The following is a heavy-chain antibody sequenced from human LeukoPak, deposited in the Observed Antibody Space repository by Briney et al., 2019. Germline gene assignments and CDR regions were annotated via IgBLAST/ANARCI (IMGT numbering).Heavy chain of an antibody. CDR1: GFTFSSYA. D-gene: IGHD2-15*01. CDR3: AKGPGVVVVADYGPS. Sequence: GGSLRLSCAASGFTFSSYAMSWVRQAPGKGLEWVSAISGSGGSTYYADSVKGRFTISRDNSKNTLYLQMNSLRAEDTAVYYCAKGPGVVVVADYGPSWGQGTLVTVSS. CDR2: ISGSGGST. J-gene: IGHJ4*02. V-gene: IGHV3-23*01.